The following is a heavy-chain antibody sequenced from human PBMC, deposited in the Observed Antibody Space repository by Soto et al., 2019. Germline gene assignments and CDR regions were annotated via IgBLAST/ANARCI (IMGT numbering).Heavy chain of an antibody. D-gene: IGHD3-16*01. CDR1: GFTFTSSA. Sequence: QMQLVQSGPEVKKPGTSVKVSCKASGFTFTSSAMQWVRQARGQRLEWIGWIVVGSGNTNYAQKFQERVTITRDMSTSTAYMELSSLRSEDTAVYYCAAPHGGNLYYYYGMDVWGQGTTVTVSS. CDR2: IVVGSGNT. CDR3: AAPHGGNLYYYYGMDV. J-gene: IGHJ6*02. V-gene: IGHV1-58*02.